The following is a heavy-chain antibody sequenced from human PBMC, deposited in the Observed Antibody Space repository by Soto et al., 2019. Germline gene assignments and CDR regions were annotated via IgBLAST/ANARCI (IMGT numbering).Heavy chain of an antibody. CDR3: ARIGLVDFWSGYYPPYYYYGMDV. CDR2: INAGNGNT. CDR1: GYTFTSYA. D-gene: IGHD3-3*01. J-gene: IGHJ6*02. V-gene: IGHV1-3*01. Sequence: ASVKVSCKASGYTFTSYAMHWVRQAPGQRLEWMGWINAGNGNTKYSQKFQGRVTITRDTSASTAYMELSSLRSEDTAVYYCARIGLVDFWSGYYPPYYYYGMDVCGQGTTVTVYS.